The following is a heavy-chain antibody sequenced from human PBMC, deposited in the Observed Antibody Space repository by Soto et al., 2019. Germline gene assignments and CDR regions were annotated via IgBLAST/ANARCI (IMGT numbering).Heavy chain of an antibody. D-gene: IGHD3-3*01. CDR2: TLYDGTDK. J-gene: IGHJ6*02. Sequence: PGGSLRLSCAASGFTFISDAMHCVRPAPGKGLAWVAVTLYDGTDKYYAGSVKGRFAISRGNSNKTLYLQMSSLRAEDTALYYCARGTITIFGGGQYYGMDVWGQGTTVTVSS. CDR3: ARGTITIFGGGQYYGMDV. V-gene: IGHV3-30*09. CDR1: GFTFISDA.